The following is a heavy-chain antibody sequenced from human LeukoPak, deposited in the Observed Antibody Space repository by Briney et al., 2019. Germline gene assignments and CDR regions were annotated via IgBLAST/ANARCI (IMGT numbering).Heavy chain of an antibody. CDR3: ARQFRDSSGYYSHYFDY. CDR1: GYSFTTYW. CDR2: IYPGDSDT. D-gene: IGHD3-22*01. V-gene: IGHV5-51*01. J-gene: IGHJ4*02. Sequence: PGESLKISCKGSGYSFTTYWIGWVRQMPGRGLEWMGIIYPGDSDTRYSPSFQGQVTISADKSISTAYLQWSSLKASDTAMYYCARQFRDSSGYYSHYFDYWGQGTLVTVSS.